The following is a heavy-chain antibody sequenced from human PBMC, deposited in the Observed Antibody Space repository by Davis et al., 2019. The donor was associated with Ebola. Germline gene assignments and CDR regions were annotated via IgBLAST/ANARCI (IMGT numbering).Heavy chain of an antibody. V-gene: IGHV3-23*01. CDR3: GKGTVSYSPHYGMDV. J-gene: IGHJ6*02. CDR1: GFTFSSYA. D-gene: IGHD3-10*01. CDR2: ISGSGDDT. Sequence: PGGSLRLSCAASGFTFSSYAMSWVRQNPGKGLEWVSSISGSGDDTYYADSVKGRFTISRDNSKNTLYLQMNSLRAEDTAVYYCGKGTVSYSPHYGMDVWGQGTTVTVSS.